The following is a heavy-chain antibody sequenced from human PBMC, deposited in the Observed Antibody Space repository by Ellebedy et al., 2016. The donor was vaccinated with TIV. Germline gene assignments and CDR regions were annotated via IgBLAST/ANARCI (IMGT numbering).Heavy chain of an antibody. J-gene: IGHJ4*02. Sequence: GESLKISCVASGFTFSSYWISWVRQAPGKGLAWVANIKPDGSDKYYVDSVMGRFTISRDNAKNSLFLQMNSLRAEDMAFYYCARFASRNFDCWGQGTLVTVSS. CDR2: IKPDGSDK. CDR1: GFTFSSYW. V-gene: IGHV3-7*03. CDR3: ARFASRNFDC.